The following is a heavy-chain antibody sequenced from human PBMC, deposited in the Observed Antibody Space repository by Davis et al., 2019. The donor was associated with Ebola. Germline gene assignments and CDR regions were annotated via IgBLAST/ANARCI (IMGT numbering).Heavy chain of an antibody. CDR1: GGSISSSNW. Sequence: MPGGSLRLSCAVSGGSISSSNWWSWVRQPPGKGLEWIGEIYHSGSTNYNPSLKSRVTISVDTSKNQFSLKLSSVTAADTAVYYCARGSSRLHSSSWYRYWGQGTLVTVSS. CDR3: ARGSSRLHSSSWYRY. D-gene: IGHD6-13*01. CDR2: IYHSGST. J-gene: IGHJ4*02. V-gene: IGHV4-4*02.